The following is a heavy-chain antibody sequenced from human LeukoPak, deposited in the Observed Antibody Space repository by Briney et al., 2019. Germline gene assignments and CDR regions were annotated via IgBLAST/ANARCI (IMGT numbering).Heavy chain of an antibody. CDR2: ISSSGSTI. CDR1: GFTFSDYY. J-gene: IGHJ6*03. CDR3: ARDSRITMVRGYYHYMDV. V-gene: IGHV3-11*04. D-gene: IGHD3-10*01. Sequence: KPGGSLRLSXAASGFTFSDYYMSWIRQAPGKGLEWVSYISSSGSTIYYADSVKGRFTISRDNAKNSLYLQMNSLRAEDTAVYYCARDSRITMVRGYYHYMDVWGKGTTVTVSS.